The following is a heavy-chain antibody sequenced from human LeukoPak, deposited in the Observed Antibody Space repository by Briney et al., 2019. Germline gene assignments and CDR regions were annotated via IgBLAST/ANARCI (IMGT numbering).Heavy chain of an antibody. CDR3: ASPYDYGDHYLDALHI. CDR1: GDTFSSFA. CDR2: IIPLFGTA. D-gene: IGHD4-17*01. V-gene: IGHV1-69*06. Sequence: SVKVSCEASGDTFSSFAVSWVRQAPGQGLEWMGRIIPLFGTADYAQRYQGRVTISADNSLNTAYLELSSLTSEDTAVYYCASPYDYGDHYLDALHIWGQGTIVTVSS. J-gene: IGHJ3*02.